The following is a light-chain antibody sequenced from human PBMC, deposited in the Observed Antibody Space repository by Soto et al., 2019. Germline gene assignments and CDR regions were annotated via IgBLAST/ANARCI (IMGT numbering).Light chain of an antibody. J-gene: IGKJ3*01. CDR2: GAS. V-gene: IGKV3D-15*01. CDR1: QTLGNK. Sequence: IVMTQSPATQSVSPGETATLSCRASQTLGNKLAWYQQKPGHAPRLLIYGASTRATGIPARFSGSGSGTEFTLTINSLQSEDFAIYYCQQHNAWPLTFGPGTKVDLK. CDR3: QQHNAWPLT.